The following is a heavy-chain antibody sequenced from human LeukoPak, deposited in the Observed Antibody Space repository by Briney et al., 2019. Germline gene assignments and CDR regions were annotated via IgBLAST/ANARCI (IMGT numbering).Heavy chain of an antibody. J-gene: IGHJ1*01. CDR3: ARGGKRALAGTRSPQYFQH. V-gene: IGHV3-30*02. CDR1: GFTFSSYG. CDR2: IRYDGSNK. Sequence: GGSLRLSCAASGFTFSSYGMHWVRQAPGKGLEWVAFIRYDGSNKYYADSVKGRFTISRDNSKNTLYLQMNSLRPEDTAVYYCARGGKRALAGTRSPQYFQHWGQGTLVTVSS. D-gene: IGHD6-19*01.